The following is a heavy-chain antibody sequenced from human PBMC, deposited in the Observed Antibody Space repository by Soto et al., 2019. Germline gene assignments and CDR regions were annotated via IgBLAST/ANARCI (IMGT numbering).Heavy chain of an antibody. CDR1: GFTFSSYG. CDR2: ISYDGSNK. Sequence: QVQLVESGGGVVQPGRSLRLSCAASGFTFSSYGMHWVRQAPGKGLEWVAVISYDGSNKYYADSVKGRFTISRDNSKNTLFLQMNSLRGEDTAVYYCAKEPSRGWYWAINWFDPWGQGTLVTVSS. CDR3: AKEPSRGWYWAINWFDP. J-gene: IGHJ5*02. D-gene: IGHD6-19*01. V-gene: IGHV3-30*18.